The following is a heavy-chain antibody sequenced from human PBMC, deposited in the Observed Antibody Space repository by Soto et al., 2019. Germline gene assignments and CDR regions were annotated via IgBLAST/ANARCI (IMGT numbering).Heavy chain of an antibody. D-gene: IGHD3-22*01. V-gene: IGHV4-39*01. CDR3: ARSDYDISGYYSYYFDY. CDR2: IYYSGST. J-gene: IGHJ4*02. Sequence: PSETLSLTCTVSGGSISSSSYYWGWIRQPPGKGLEWIGSIYYSGSTYYNPSLKSRVTISVDTSKNQFSLKLSSVTAADTAVYYCARSDYDISGYYSYYFDYWGQGTLVTVSS. CDR1: GGSISSSSYY.